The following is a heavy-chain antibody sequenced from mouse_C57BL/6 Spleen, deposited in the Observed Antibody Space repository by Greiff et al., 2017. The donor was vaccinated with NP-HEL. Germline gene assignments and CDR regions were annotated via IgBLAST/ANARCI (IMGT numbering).Heavy chain of an antibody. CDR2: IDPSDSYT. V-gene: IGHV1-69*01. Sequence: QVQLQQPGAELVMPGASVKLSCKASGYTFTSYWMHWVKQRPGQGLEWIGEIDPSDSYTNYNQKFKGKSTLTVDKSSSTAYMQLSSLTSEDSAVYYCAPMNTYAMDYWGQGTSVTVSS. CDR3: APMNTYAMDY. CDR1: GYTFTSYW. J-gene: IGHJ4*01. D-gene: IGHD2-3*01.